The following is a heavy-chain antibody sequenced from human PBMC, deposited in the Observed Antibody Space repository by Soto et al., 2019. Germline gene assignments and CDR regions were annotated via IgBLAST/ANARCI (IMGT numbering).Heavy chain of an antibody. J-gene: IGHJ4*02. V-gene: IGHV4-39*01. CDR2: VYYTGRG. CDR1: GDSISRSSYY. CDR3: AAQNGVVHVAINY. Sequence: SETLSLTCTVSGDSISRSSYYWAWIRQPPGKGLEWIGSVYYTGRGYFNPSLESRVTISVDTSKNQFSLKLSSVTAADTAVYYCAAQNGVVHVAINYWGQGTLVTVS. D-gene: IGHD2-15*01.